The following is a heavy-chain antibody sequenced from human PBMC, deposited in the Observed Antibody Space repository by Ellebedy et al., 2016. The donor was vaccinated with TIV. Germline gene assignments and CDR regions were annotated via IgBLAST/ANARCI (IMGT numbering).Heavy chain of an antibody. D-gene: IGHD3-22*01. V-gene: IGHV3-30*03. CDR2: VSYDGTSK. Sequence: GESLKTSXAASGFSFRCYGMHWVRQAPGKGLEWVALVSYDGTSKYYSDSVRGRFTISRDNSKNTLYLQMNSLRVDDTALYYCARDQGNYYDARGAFDYWGQGTLVTVSS. CDR3: ARDQGNYYDARGAFDY. CDR1: GFSFRCYG. J-gene: IGHJ4*02.